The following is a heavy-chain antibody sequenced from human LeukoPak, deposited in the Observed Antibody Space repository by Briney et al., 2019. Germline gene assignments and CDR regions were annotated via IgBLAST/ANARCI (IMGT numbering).Heavy chain of an antibody. V-gene: IGHV6-1*01. CDR1: GASISSTSAA. CDR2: TYYRSKWYS. Sequence: TLSLPCAISGASISSTSAAWRWIRQSPGRGLGWLGRTYYRSKWYSDYAVSVRGRITVNPDPSTNQFSLQLNSVTPEDTAVYYCARYTSSWFFDFWGLGTLVTVSS. CDR3: ARYTSSWFFDF. J-gene: IGHJ4*02. D-gene: IGHD6-13*01.